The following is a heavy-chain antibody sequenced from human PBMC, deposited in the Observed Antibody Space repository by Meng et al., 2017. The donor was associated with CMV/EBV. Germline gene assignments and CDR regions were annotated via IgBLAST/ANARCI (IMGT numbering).Heavy chain of an antibody. Sequence: GESLKISCAASGFTFSSYGMHWVRQAPGKGLEWVAVIWYDGSNKYYADSVKGRFTISRDNSKNTLYLQMNSLRAEDTAVYYCAKGAILGWSVYYWGQGTLVTVSS. V-gene: IGHV3-33*06. CDR1: GFTFSSYG. J-gene: IGHJ4*02. CDR3: AKGAILGWSVYY. CDR2: IWYDGSNK. D-gene: IGHD6-19*01.